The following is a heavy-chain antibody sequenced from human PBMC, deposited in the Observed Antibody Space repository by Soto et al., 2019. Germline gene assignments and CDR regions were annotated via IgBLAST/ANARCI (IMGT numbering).Heavy chain of an antibody. D-gene: IGHD3-10*01. V-gene: IGHV2-5*02. Sequence: QITLKESGPTLVKPTQTLTLTCTFSGLSLTTSRVGVSWIRQPPGKALEWLAVIYWDNDKRFSPSLKTRLTITRDTSKNQVILTMTNMDPVDTGTYYCSQGGSGSYYGMDVWGQGTTVTVSS. CDR1: GLSLTTSRVG. CDR3: SQGGSGSYYGMDV. J-gene: IGHJ6*02. CDR2: IYWDNDK.